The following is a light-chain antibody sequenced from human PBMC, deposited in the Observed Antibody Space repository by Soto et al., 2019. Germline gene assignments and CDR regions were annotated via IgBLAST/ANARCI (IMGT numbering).Light chain of an antibody. CDR3: RHLDKSLTWT. CDR1: QRVSSY. Sequence: VPKYPATQSVSPGDGATLCCTATQRVSSYLACYQQKTGQTAPILLYGASSRANSVPARLISGRSGTTYSITTIRLEHADFAVYYCRHLDKSLTWTFGQGTKVDI. CDR2: GAS. J-gene: IGKJ1*01. V-gene: IGKV3-20*02.